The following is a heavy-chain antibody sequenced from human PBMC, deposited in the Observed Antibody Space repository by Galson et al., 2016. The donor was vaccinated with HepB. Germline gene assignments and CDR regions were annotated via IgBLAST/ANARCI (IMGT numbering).Heavy chain of an antibody. D-gene: IGHD5-18*01. Sequence: PALVTPTQTLTLTCTFSGISLSTTGMRVSWIRQPPGKALEWLARIHWDDDKFYSTSLKTRLTISKDTSKNQVVLTMTNMDPVDTATYYCARHRFYSYGLDYWGQGTLVTVSS. J-gene: IGHJ4*02. CDR1: GISLSTTGMR. CDR2: IHWDDDK. CDR3: ARHRFYSYGLDY. V-gene: IGHV2-70D*14.